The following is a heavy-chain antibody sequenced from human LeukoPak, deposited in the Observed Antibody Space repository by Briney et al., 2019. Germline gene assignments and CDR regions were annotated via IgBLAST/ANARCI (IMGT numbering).Heavy chain of an antibody. J-gene: IGHJ4*02. CDR1: GFTFSNYN. CDR3: ARDSIYSDSSDYYYDY. V-gene: IGHV3-21*01. D-gene: IGHD3-22*01. CDR2: ISTTSTDI. Sequence: GGSLRLSCAASGFTFSNYNMNWVRQAPGKGPEWVSFISTTSTDIYYADAVKGRFAISRDNARNSLYLQMNSLRAEDTAVYYCARDSIYSDSSDYYYDYWGQGTLVTVSS.